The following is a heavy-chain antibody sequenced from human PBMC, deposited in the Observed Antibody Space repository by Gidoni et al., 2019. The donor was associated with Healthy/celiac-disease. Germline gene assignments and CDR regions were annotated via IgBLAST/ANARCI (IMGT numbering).Heavy chain of an antibody. D-gene: IGHD3-10*01. CDR3: ARVSGRFRSSMVRGVDY. V-gene: IGHV4-34*01. Sequence: QVQLQQWGAGLLKPSETMSITCAVYGGSFSGYYWSWIRKPPGKGLEWIGEINHIGRTNYNPSLKSRVTISLDTSKNQFSLKLSFVTAADTAVYYCARVSGRFRSSMVRGVDYWGQGTLVTVSS. J-gene: IGHJ4*02. CDR2: INHIGRT. CDR1: GGSFSGYY.